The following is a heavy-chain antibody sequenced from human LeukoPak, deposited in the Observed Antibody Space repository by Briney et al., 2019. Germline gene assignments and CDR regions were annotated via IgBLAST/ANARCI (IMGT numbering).Heavy chain of an antibody. J-gene: IGHJ4*02. D-gene: IGHD2-15*01. CDR1: GFTFSSYA. CDR2: IRYDGSNK. V-gene: IGHV3-30*02. Sequence: GGSLRLSCAASGFTFSSYAMSWVRQAPGKGLEWVAFIRYDGSNKYYAGSVKGRFTISRDNSKNTLYLQMNSLRAEDTAVYYCAKDIDVVGSLDYWGQGTLVTVSS. CDR3: AKDIDVVGSLDY.